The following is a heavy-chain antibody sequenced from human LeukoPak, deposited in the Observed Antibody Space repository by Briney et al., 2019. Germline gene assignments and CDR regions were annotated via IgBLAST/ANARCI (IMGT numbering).Heavy chain of an antibody. Sequence: GGPLTLSCAASGGSFSSYGMRWVRQAPGKGLEWMAVIWYDGSNKYYPDSVKRLFTSSRDNSKHTLYLQMNSLRAEDTAEYYCARDLAGIAVAGSGLVGAFDIWGQGTMVTVSS. CDR1: GGSFSSYG. J-gene: IGHJ3*02. CDR3: ARDLAGIAVAGSGLVGAFDI. V-gene: IGHV3-33*01. D-gene: IGHD6-19*01. CDR2: IWYDGSNK.